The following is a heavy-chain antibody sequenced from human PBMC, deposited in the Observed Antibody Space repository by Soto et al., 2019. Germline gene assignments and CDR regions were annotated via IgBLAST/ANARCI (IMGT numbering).Heavy chain of an antibody. CDR3: ARHHGSPGSYFGLDV. V-gene: IGHV5-51*01. CDR1: GYSITSYW. D-gene: IGHD6-13*01. Sequence: GESLKISCKGSGYSITSYWINWVRQMPGKGLEWMGIIYPGDSDTRHSPSFQGQVTISADKSIDTAYLQWRSLKASDTAVYYCARHHGSPGSYFGLDVWGQGTTVTVSS. CDR2: IYPGDSDT. J-gene: IGHJ6*02.